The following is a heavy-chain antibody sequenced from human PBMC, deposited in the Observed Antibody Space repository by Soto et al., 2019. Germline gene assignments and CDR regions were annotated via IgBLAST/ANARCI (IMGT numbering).Heavy chain of an antibody. J-gene: IGHJ5*02. CDR3: ARRLPSGIAARPGWFDP. CDR1: GGSISSYY. Sequence: SETLSLTCTVSGGSISSYYWSWIRQPPGKGLEWIGYIYYSGSTNYNPSLKSRVTISVDTSKNQFSLKLSSVTAADTAVYYCARRLPSGIAARPGWFDPWGQGTLVTVSS. V-gene: IGHV4-59*01. D-gene: IGHD6-6*01. CDR2: IYYSGST.